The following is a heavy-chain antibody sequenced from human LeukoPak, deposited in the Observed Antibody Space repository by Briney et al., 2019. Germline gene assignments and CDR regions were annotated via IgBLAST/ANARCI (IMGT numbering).Heavy chain of an antibody. D-gene: IGHD6-19*01. V-gene: IGHV4-59*01. J-gene: IGHJ4*02. CDR2: LHYSGIT. Sequence: SETLSLTCTVSGASISSYYWSWIRQPPGKGLEWIGYLHYSGITNYNSSLKSRVTISPDTSKNQMSLELSSVTAADTAVYYCARAGGQWTGIDFWGQGTLVTVSS. CDR1: GASISSYY. CDR3: ARAGGQWTGIDF.